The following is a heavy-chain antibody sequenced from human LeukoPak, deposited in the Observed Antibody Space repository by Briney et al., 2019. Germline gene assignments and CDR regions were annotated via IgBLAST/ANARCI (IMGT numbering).Heavy chain of an antibody. Sequence: GGSLRLSCAASGFSFSSYAMHWVRQAPGKGLEWVAVISYDGSNKYYADSVKGRFTISRDKSKSTLYLQVNSLRDEDTAVYYCARGAWRYCTSTSCYASFDYWGQGILVTVSS. V-gene: IGHV3-30-3*01. J-gene: IGHJ4*02. D-gene: IGHD2-2*01. CDR2: ISYDGSNK. CDR3: ARGAWRYCTSTSCYASFDY. CDR1: GFSFSSYA.